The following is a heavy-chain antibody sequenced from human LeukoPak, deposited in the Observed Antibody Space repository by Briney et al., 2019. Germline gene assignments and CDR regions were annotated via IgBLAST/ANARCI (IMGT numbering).Heavy chain of an antibody. CDR1: GFTFSSYA. J-gene: IGHJ4*02. CDR3: AKDFSSYYYDSSGNDY. CDR2: ISGSGGST. D-gene: IGHD3-22*01. Sequence: GGSLRLSCAASGFTFSSYAMSWVRQAPGKGLEWVPAISGSGGSTYYADSVKGRFTVSRDNSKNTLHLQMNSLRAEDTAVYYYAKDFSSYYYDSSGNDYWGQGTLVTVSS. V-gene: IGHV3-23*01.